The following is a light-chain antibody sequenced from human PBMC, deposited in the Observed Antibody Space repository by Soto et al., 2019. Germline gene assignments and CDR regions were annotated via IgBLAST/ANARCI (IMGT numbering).Light chain of an antibody. Sequence: IQMTQSPSSLPASVGDRVIITCRASQDIRNDLTWYQQRPGKAPKLLIYKASTLKSGVPSRFSGSGSGTEFTLTISSLQPDDFATYYCQHYNSYSEAFGQGTKVDIK. CDR3: QHYNSYSEA. CDR1: QDIRND. J-gene: IGKJ1*01. V-gene: IGKV1-5*03. CDR2: KAS.